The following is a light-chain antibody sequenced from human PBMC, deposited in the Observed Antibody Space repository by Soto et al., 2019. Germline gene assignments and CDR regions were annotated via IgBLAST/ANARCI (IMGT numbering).Light chain of an antibody. CDR1: QSVSSN. CDR3: QQYNNWPRT. CDR2: GAS. J-gene: IGKJ1*01. Sequence: EIVMTQSPATLSVSPGGRATLSCRASQSVSSNLAWYQQKPGQAPRLLIYGASTRATGIPARFSGSGSGTEFTLTISSLQSEDFAVYYCQQYNNWPRTFGQGTNVKIK. V-gene: IGKV3-15*01.